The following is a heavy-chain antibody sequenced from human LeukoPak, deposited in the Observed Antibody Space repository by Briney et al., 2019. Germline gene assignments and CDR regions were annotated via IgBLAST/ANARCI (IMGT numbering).Heavy chain of an antibody. CDR2: VTGRGGST. D-gene: IGHD3-9*01. CDR1: GLTFSNYA. CDR3: AKWGDFDILTGYYVSDF. Sequence: GESLRLCCVASGLTFSNYAMSGVRQAPRKRLEWVSAVTGRGGSTYYADSVKGRFTISRDNSRNTLFLQMNSLRAEDTAIYYCAKWGDFDILTGYYVSDFWGQGTLVTVSS. V-gene: IGHV3-23*01. J-gene: IGHJ4*02.